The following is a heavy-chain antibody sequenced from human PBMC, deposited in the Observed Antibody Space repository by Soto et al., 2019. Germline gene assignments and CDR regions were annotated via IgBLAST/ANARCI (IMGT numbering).Heavy chain of an antibody. D-gene: IGHD1-26*01. CDR2: IIPIFGTA. Sequence: GASVKVSCKASGGTSSSYAISWVRQAPGQGLEWMGGIIPIFGTANYAQKFQGRVTITADESTSTAYMELSSLRSEDTAVYYCARAPGSYYTHYYYGMDVWGQGTTVTVSS. J-gene: IGHJ6*02. CDR3: ARAPGSYYTHYYYGMDV. CDR1: GGTSSSYA. V-gene: IGHV1-69*13.